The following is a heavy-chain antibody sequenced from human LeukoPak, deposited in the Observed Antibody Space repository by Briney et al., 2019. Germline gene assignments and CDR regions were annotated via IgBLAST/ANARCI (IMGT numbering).Heavy chain of an antibody. CDR3: ATVERWLLRSSPY. CDR2: SEPKTDGGTT. Sequence: GGSLRLSCAASGFTLSNAWMTWVRQAPGKGLEWVGRSEPKTDGGTTDYAAPVKGRFTISRDDSKNTLYLQMNSLKTDDTAVYYCATVERWLLRSSPYWGQGTLVTVSS. J-gene: IGHJ4*02. V-gene: IGHV3-15*04. D-gene: IGHD5-24*01. CDR1: GFTLSNAW.